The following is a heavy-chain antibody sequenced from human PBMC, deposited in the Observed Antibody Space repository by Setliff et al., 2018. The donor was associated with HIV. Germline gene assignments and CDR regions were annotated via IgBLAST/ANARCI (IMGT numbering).Heavy chain of an antibody. CDR3: ASHRSVYYFDY. Sequence: SETLSLTCAVSGGSLSSGSYYWSWIRQPAGKGLEWIGRIYTSGSTNYNPSLKSRVTISVDTSKNQFSLKLSSVTAADTAVYYCASHRSVYYFDYWGQGTLVTVSS. CDR1: GGSLSSGSYY. CDR2: IYTSGST. V-gene: IGHV4-61*02. J-gene: IGHJ4*02.